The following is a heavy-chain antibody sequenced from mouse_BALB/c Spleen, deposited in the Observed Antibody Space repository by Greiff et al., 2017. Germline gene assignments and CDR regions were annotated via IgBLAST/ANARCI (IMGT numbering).Heavy chain of an antibody. CDR3: ARWDGYSWYFDV. V-gene: IGHV14-1*02. CDR1: GFNIKDYY. Sequence: EVQLQQSGAELVRPGALVKLSCKASGFNIKDYYMHWVKQRPEQGLEWIGWIDPENGNTIYDPKFQGKASITADTSSNTAYLQLSSLTSEDTAVYYCARWDGYSWYFDVWGAGTTVTVSS. CDR2: IDPENGNT. J-gene: IGHJ1*01. D-gene: IGHD2-3*01.